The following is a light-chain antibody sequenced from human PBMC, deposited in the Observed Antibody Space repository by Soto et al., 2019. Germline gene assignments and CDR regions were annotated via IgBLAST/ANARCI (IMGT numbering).Light chain of an antibody. CDR3: AAWDASLSGYV. CDR1: SSNIGSNY. J-gene: IGLJ1*01. CDR2: TNN. V-gene: IGLV1-47*01. Sequence: QSALTQPHSASGTPGERVTMSCFGSSSNIGSNYVYWYQQLPGAAPKLLIYTNNQRPSGVPDRFSGSKSGTSASLAISGLRSEDEADYYCAAWDASLSGYVFGSGTKVTVL.